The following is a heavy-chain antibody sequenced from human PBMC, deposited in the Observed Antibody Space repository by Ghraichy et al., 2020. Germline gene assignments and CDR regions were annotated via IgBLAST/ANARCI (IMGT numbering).Heavy chain of an antibody. Sequence: GGSLRLSCAASGFTFSSYWMSWVRQAPGKGLEWVANIKQDGSEKYYVDSVKGRFTISRDNAKNSLYLQMNSLRADDTAVYYCAGQGFYAYSSSSGWFDPWGQGTLVTVSS. V-gene: IGHV3-7*01. J-gene: IGHJ5*02. CDR1: GFTFSSYW. CDR2: IKQDGSEK. D-gene: IGHD6-6*01. CDR3: AGQGFYAYSSSSGWFDP.